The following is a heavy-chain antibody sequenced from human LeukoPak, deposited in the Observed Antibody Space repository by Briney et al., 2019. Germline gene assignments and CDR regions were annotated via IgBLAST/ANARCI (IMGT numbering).Heavy chain of an antibody. J-gene: IGHJ4*02. CDR2: ISSSGTNT. CDR3: AKGLGGRRPNYSDSSAYFHY. D-gene: IGHD3-22*01. Sequence: QPGGSLRLSCAASGFTFSSYSMSWVRQVPGRGLEWVSAISSSGTNTYYADSVTGRFTISRDNSKNTLYLQMSSLRAEDTAVYYCAKGLGGRRPNYSDSSAYFHYWGQGTLVTVSS. CDR1: GFTFSSYS. V-gene: IGHV3-23*01.